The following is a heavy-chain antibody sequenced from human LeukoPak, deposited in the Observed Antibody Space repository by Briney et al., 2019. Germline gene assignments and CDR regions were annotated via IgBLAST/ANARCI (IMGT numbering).Heavy chain of an antibody. CDR3: ARDADGEFDY. CDR2: ISNTGGTT. Sequence: GGSLRLSCAASGFTFSPYSMNWVRQAPGKGLEWISYISNTGGTTHYADSVRGRFTISRDNAKNSLYLQMNSLRDEDTAVYYCARDADGEFDYWGQGTLVTVSS. V-gene: IGHV3-48*02. D-gene: IGHD4-17*01. J-gene: IGHJ4*02. CDR1: GFTFSPYS.